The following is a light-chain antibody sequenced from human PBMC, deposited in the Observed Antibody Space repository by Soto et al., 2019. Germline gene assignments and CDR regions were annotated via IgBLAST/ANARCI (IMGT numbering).Light chain of an antibody. J-gene: IGKJ1*01. CDR3: QQYTDWPLP. Sequence: ILMTQSPVALSVSEGERATITCRASESVSTNLAWYQQKPGRAPSLLIYGAFSRDTGIPARFSGTGSGTEFTLTISCLQSEDFALYYCQQYTDWPLPFGQGTKVDIK. CDR2: GAF. CDR1: ESVSTN. V-gene: IGKV3-15*01.